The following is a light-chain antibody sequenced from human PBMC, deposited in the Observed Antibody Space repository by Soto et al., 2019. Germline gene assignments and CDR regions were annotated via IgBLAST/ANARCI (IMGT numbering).Light chain of an antibody. V-gene: IGLV1-40*01. CDR2: GNS. CDR1: SSNIGAGYD. J-gene: IGLJ2*01. Sequence: QSVLTQPPSVSGAPGQRVTISCTGSSSNIGAGYDVHWYQQLPGTAPKLLIYGNSNRPSGVPDRFSGSKSGTSASLAITGLQAADDADYYCQSYDSSLSGSVVFGGGTKLTVL. CDR3: QSYDSSLSGSVV.